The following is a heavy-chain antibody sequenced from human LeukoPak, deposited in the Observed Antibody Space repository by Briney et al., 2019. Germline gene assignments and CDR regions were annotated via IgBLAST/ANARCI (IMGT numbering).Heavy chain of an antibody. CDR1: GGSFSGYY. J-gene: IGHJ4*02. Sequence: SETLSLTCAVYGGSFSGYYWSWIRQPPGKGLEWIGEIDHSGSTNYNPSLKSRVTISVETSKNQFSLKLSSVTAADTAVYYCAGPAAKPRKNFDYWGQGTLVTVSS. CDR3: AGPAAKPRKNFDY. V-gene: IGHV4-34*01. D-gene: IGHD2-2*02. CDR2: IDHSGST.